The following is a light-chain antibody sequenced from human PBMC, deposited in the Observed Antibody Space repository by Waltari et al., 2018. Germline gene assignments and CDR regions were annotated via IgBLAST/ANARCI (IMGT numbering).Light chain of an antibody. CDR1: QSVSKY. CDR3: QKYESLPAT. V-gene: IGKV3-20*01. CDR2: HAS. J-gene: IGKJ1*01. Sequence: EMVLTQSPGSLSLSPGERAPLSCRASQSVSKYLAWYQQKPGQAPRLLIYHASSRATGIPDRFSGSGFGTDFSLTISRLEPEDFAVYYCQKYESLPATFGQGTKVEIK.